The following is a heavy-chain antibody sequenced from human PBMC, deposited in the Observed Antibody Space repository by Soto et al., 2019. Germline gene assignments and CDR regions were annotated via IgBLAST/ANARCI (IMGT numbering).Heavy chain of an antibody. D-gene: IGHD4-17*01. CDR2: IIPILGIA. CDR3: ARADDYGDHVDY. V-gene: IGHV1-69*02. CDR1: GGTFSSYT. Sequence: QVQLVQSGAEVKKPGSSVKVSCKASGGTFSSYTISWVRQAPGQGLEWMGRIIPILGIANYAQKFQGRVTIXAXTSTSTAYMELSSLRSEDTAVYYCARADDYGDHVDYWGQGTLVTVSS. J-gene: IGHJ4*02.